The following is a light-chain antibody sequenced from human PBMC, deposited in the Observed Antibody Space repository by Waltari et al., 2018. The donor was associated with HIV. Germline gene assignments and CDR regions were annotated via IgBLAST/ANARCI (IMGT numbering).Light chain of an antibody. CDR3: QQYSTFPWT. V-gene: IGKV4-1*01. CDR1: QNVKYRY. Sequence: DIVLTQSPGTLSLSPGERATLSCSASQNVKYRYLAWYQQKAGQPTKLLFSWASARDSGVPDRFRGSGSGTDFTLTIRSLQAEDVAVYYCQQYSTFPWTFGQGTKVEIK. CDR2: WAS. J-gene: IGKJ1*01.